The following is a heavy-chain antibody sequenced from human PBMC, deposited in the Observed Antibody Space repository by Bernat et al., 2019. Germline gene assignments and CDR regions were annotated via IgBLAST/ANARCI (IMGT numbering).Heavy chain of an antibody. CDR2: ISSSSSYT. CDR3: AKGSDTSRPYYFDS. D-gene: IGHD2-2*01. CDR1: GFTFSDYY. J-gene: IGHJ4*02. V-gene: IGHV3-11*05. Sequence: QVQLVESGGGLVKPGGSLRLSCAASGFTFSDYYMSWIRQAPGKGLEWVSYISSSSSYTNYADSVKGRFTISRDNAKNSLYLQMNSLRAEDTAVYYCAKGSDTSRPYYFDSWGQGTLVTVSS.